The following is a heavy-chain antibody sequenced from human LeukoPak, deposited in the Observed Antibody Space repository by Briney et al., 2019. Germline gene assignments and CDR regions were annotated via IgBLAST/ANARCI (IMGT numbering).Heavy chain of an antibody. V-gene: IGHV1-46*03. CDR2: INPSGGST. D-gene: IGHD1-7*01. Sequence: GASVKVSCKASGYTFTSYYIHWVRQAPGQGLEWMGIINPSGGSTSYAQKFQGRVTMTRDMSTSTVYMELSSLRSEDTAVYYCARALSGTTFKFYFVYWGQGALVTVSS. CDR1: GYTFTSYY. CDR3: ARALSGTTFKFYFVY. J-gene: IGHJ4*02.